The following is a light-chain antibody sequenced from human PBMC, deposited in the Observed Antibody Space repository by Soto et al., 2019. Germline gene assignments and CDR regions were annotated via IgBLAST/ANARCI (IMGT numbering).Light chain of an antibody. J-gene: IGKJ4*01. CDR1: QSINTW. CDR2: DAS. Sequence: DIPMTQSPSTLSASVGDRVTITCRASQSINTWLAWYQHKPGKAPKLLIFDASSLERGVPSRFSGSGSGTEFTLTISSLQPDDFATYYCQQYNSSSLTFGGGTKVEIK. CDR3: QQYNSSSLT. V-gene: IGKV1-5*01.